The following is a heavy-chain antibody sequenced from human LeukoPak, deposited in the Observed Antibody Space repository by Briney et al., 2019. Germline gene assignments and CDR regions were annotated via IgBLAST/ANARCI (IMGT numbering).Heavy chain of an antibody. J-gene: IGHJ5*02. D-gene: IGHD2-2*02. Sequence: SETLSLTCAVYGGSFSGYYWSWIRQPPGKGLEWIGEINHSGSTNYNPSLKSRVTISVDTSKNQFSLKLSSVTAADTAVYYCARGQGPPRPIPPNWFDPWGQGTLVTASS. CDR2: INHSGST. CDR1: GGSFSGYY. V-gene: IGHV4-34*01. CDR3: ARGQGPPRPIPPNWFDP.